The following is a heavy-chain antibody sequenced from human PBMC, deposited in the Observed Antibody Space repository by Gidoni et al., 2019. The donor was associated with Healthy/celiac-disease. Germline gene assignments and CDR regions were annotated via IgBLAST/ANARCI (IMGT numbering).Heavy chain of an antibody. CDR3: ARDPMRAAAGLFDY. J-gene: IGHJ4*02. CDR2: ISSSSSYI. D-gene: IGHD6-13*01. V-gene: IGHV3-21*01. Sequence: EVQLVESGGGLVKPGGSLRLSCAASGFTFSSYSMNWVRQAPGKGLEWVSSISSSSSYIYYADSVKGRFTISRDNAKNSLYLQMNSLRAEDTAVYYCARDPMRAAAGLFDYWGQGTLVTVSS. CDR1: GFTFSSYS.